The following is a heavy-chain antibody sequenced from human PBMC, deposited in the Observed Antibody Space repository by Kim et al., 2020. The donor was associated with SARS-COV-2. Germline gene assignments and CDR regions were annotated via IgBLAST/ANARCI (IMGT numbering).Heavy chain of an antibody. D-gene: IGHD3-10*01. CDR3: ASFYGSGGDWFDP. J-gene: IGHJ5*02. V-gene: IGHV4-59*01. Sequence: YNPPLKSRVTISVDTSKIQFSLKLSSVTAADTAVYYCASFYGSGGDWFDPWGQGTLVTVSS.